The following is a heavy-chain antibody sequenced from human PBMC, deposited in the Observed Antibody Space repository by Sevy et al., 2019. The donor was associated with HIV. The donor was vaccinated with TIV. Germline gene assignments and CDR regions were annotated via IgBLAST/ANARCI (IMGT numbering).Heavy chain of an antibody. D-gene: IGHD6-19*01. Sequence: SETLSLTCAVYGGSFSGYYWSWIRQPPGKGLEWIGEINHSGSTNYNPSLKSRVTISVDTSKNQFSLKLSSVTAAVTAVYYCARGSQARYSSGFNYWGQGTLVTVSS. CDR3: ARGSQARYSSGFNY. V-gene: IGHV4-34*01. J-gene: IGHJ4*02. CDR2: INHSGST. CDR1: GGSFSGYY.